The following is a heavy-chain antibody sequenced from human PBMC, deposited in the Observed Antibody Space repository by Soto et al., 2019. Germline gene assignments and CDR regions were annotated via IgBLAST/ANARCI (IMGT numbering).Heavy chain of an antibody. Sequence: SETLSLTCTVSGGSISSYYWSWIRQPPGKGLEWIGYIYYSGSTNYNPSLKSRVTISVDTSKNQFSLKLSSVTAADTAVYYCASSPTPLYYYGMDVWGQGTTVTVSS. CDR1: GGSISSYY. CDR3: ASSPTPLYYYGMDV. J-gene: IGHJ6*02. CDR2: IYYSGST. V-gene: IGHV4-59*01.